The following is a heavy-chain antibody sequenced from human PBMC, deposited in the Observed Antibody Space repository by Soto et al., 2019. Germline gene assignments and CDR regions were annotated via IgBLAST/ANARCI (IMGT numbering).Heavy chain of an antibody. V-gene: IGHV4-59*01. Sequence: SETLSLTCTVSGGSISSYYWSWIRQPPGKGLEWIGYIYYSGSTNYNPSLKSRVTISVDTSKNQFSLKLSSVTAADTAVYYCARGRLGDYYGSGSYYKFPVDPWGQGTLVTVSS. CDR3: ARGRLGDYYGSGSYYKFPVDP. CDR2: IYYSGST. D-gene: IGHD3-10*01. CDR1: GGSISSYY. J-gene: IGHJ5*02.